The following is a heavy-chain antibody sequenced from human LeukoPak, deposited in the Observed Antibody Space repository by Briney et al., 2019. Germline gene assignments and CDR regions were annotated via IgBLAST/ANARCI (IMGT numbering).Heavy chain of an antibody. CDR2: INTNTGNP. CDR3: ASSYCSGGHCYPQQTVYYFDF. CDR1: GYTFTTYA. J-gene: IGHJ4*02. V-gene: IGHV7-4-1*02. D-gene: IGHD2-15*01. Sequence: ASVKVSCKASGYTFTTYAMSWVRQAPGRGLEWMGWINTNTGNPTYAPGFTGRFVFSLDTSVSTAYLQISSLKAEDTAVYFCASSYCSGGHCYPQQTVYYFDFWGQGTLVTVSS.